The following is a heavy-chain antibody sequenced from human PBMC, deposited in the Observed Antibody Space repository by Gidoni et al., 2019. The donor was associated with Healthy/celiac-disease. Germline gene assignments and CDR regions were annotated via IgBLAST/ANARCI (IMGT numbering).Heavy chain of an antibody. CDR3: AREALTMVRGVSPHFDY. J-gene: IGHJ4*02. CDR2: ISSSGSTI. D-gene: IGHD3-10*01. V-gene: IGHV3-48*03. CDR1: GFTFSSYE. Sequence: EVQLVESGGGLVQPGGSLRLSCAASGFTFSSYEMNWVRQAPGKGLEWVSYISSSGSTIYYADSVKGRFTISRDNAKNSLYLQMNSLRAEDTAVYYCAREALTMVRGVSPHFDYWGQGTLVTVSS.